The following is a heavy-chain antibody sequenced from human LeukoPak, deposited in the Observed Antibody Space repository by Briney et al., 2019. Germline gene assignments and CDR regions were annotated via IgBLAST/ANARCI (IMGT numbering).Heavy chain of an antibody. CDR3: ARGSPFPHVDY. CDR1: RFTFSSYG. J-gene: IGHJ4*02. CDR2: ISYDGSNK. Sequence: TGGSLRLSCAASRFTFSSYGMHWVRQAPGKGLEWVAVISYDGSNKYYADSVKGRFTISRDNSKNTLYLQMNSLRAEDTAVYYCARGSPFPHVDYWGQGTLVTVSS. V-gene: IGHV3-30*03. D-gene: IGHD3-10*01.